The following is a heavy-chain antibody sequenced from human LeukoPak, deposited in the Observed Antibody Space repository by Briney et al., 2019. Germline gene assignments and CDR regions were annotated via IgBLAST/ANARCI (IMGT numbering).Heavy chain of an antibody. CDR2: INHSGST. CDR1: GGSFSGYY. J-gene: IGHJ4*02. V-gene: IGHV4-34*01. D-gene: IGHD5-18*01. Sequence: PSETLSLTCAVYGGSFSGYYWSWIRQPPGKGLEWIGEINHSGSTNYNPSLKSRVTISVDTSKNQFSLKLCSVTAADTAVYYCARGRGYSYVLDYWGQGTLVTVSS. CDR3: ARGRGYSYVLDY.